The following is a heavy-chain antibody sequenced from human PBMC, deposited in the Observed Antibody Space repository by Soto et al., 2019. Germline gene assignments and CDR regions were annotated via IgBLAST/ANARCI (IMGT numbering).Heavy chain of an antibody. D-gene: IGHD2-15*01. V-gene: IGHV1-46*03. CDR1: GYTFTSYY. CDR2: INPSGGTT. Sequence: ASVKVSCKASGYTFTSYYINWVRQATGKGLEWMGIINPSGGTTSYAQKFQGRVTMTRDTSTSTVYMELSSLRSEDTAVYYCARDRDLGVVVVAATPHYYMDVWGKGTTVTVSS. CDR3: ARDRDLGVVVVAATPHYYMDV. J-gene: IGHJ6*03.